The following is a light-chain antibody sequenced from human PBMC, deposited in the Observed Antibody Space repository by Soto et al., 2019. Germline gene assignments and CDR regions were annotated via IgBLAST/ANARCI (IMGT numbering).Light chain of an antibody. CDR2: GTS. V-gene: IGKV3-20*01. J-gene: IGKJ1*01. CDR1: QSINGNY. CDR3: QQCGSLPGT. Sequence: EIVLTQSPGTLSLSPGDRATRSCRASQSINGNYLHWYQQKPGQAPRLLIFGTSSRATGIPDRFIGGGSGTDFPLTISRLEPEDFAVYYCQQCGSLPGTFGQGTKVDIK.